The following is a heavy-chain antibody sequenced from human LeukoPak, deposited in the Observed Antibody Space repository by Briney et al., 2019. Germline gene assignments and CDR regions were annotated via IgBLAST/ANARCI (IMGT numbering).Heavy chain of an antibody. J-gene: IGHJ5*02. V-gene: IGHV4-4*07. CDR2: IYTSGST. CDR1: GGSISSYY. CDR3: ASSGKYNWFDP. Sequence: SETLSLTCTVSGGSISSYYWSWIQQPAGKGLEWIGRIYTSGSTNYNPSLKSRVTMSVDTSKNQFSLKLSSVTAADTAVYYCASSGKYNWFDPWGQGTLVTVSS.